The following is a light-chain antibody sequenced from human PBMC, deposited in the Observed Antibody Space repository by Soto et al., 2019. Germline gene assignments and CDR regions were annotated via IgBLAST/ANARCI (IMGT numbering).Light chain of an antibody. CDR2: EVS. CDR1: SSDVGSYNR. V-gene: IGLV2-18*02. Sequence: QSALTQPPSVSGSPGQSVTISCTGTSSDVGSYNRVSWYQQPPGTAPKLIIYEVSIRPSGVPDRFSGSKSGNTASLTISGLQAEDEADYYCSSYTSSSTPCVFGTGTKVTVL. CDR3: SSYTSSSTPCV. J-gene: IGLJ1*01.